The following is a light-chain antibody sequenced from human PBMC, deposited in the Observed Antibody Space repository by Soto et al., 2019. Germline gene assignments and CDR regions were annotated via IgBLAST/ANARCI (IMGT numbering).Light chain of an antibody. CDR2: KVS. J-gene: IGKJ1*01. CDR1: QSLVHSDGNTY. V-gene: IGKV2-30*02. CDR3: LQGTLWPKT. Sequence: DVVLTQSPLSLPVTLGQPASISCRSSQSLVHSDGNTYLNWFQQRPGQSPRRLIYKVSNRDSGVPDRFSGSGSGTDFTLKISRVEAEDVGIYYCLQGTLWPKTFGQGTKVEIK.